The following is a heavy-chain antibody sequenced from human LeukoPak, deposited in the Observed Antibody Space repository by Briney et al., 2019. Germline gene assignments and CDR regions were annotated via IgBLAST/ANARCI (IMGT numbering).Heavy chain of an antibody. J-gene: IGHJ4*02. CDR1: GGTFSSYA. CDR2: IIPILGIA. CDR3: ASDLGYCSGGSCRVFDY. D-gene: IGHD2-15*01. V-gene: IGHV1-69*04. Sequence: ASVKVSCKASGGTFSSYAISWVRQAPGQGLEWMGRIIPILGIANYAQKFQGRVTITADKSTSTAYMELSSLRSEDTAVYYCASDLGYCSGGSCRVFDYWGQGTLDTVSS.